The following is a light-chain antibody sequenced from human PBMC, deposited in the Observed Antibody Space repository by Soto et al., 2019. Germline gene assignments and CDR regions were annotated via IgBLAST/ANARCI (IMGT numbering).Light chain of an antibody. CDR2: GAS. V-gene: IGKV3-20*01. CDR3: QQHGSSQT. CDR1: QIVSATY. Sequence: EIVLTQSPGTLSLSPGERAALSYRASQIVSATYLAWYQKKPGKPPRPPIYGASSRATGIQDRFSGSGSGTDFTLTISRLEPEDFAVYYCQQHGSSQTFGGGTKVEIK. J-gene: IGKJ4*01.